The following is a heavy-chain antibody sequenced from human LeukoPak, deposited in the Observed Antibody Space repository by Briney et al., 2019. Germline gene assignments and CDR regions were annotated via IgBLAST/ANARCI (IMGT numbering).Heavy chain of an antibody. V-gene: IGHV3-30-3*01. Sequence: GGSLRLSCTASAFTFDNFPMHWVRQAPGKGLDWVALILKDGSNSFYADSAKGRFTISRDNSGNTLFLQMNSLRAEDTGIYYCARDFHYFFDYCGQGTLVTVSS. CDR1: AFTFDNFP. CDR3: ARDFHYFFDY. CDR2: ILKDGSNS. D-gene: IGHD2/OR15-2a*01. J-gene: IGHJ4*02.